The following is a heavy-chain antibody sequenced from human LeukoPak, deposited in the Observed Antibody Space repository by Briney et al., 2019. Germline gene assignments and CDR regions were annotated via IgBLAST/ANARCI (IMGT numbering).Heavy chain of an antibody. CDR1: GFTFSSCA. CDR3: ARVSCSSTSCWYRTNNWFDP. Sequence: GRSLRLSCAASGFTFSSCAMHWVRQAPGKGLEWVAVISYDGSNKYYADSVKGRFTISRDNSKNTLYLQMNSLRAEDTAVYYCARVSCSSTSCWYRTNNWFDPWGQGTLVTVSS. CDR2: ISYDGSNK. V-gene: IGHV3-30*01. D-gene: IGHD2-2*01. J-gene: IGHJ5*02.